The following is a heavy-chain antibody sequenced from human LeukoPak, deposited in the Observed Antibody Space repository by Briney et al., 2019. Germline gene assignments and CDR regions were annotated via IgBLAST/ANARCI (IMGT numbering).Heavy chain of an antibody. Sequence: GGSLRLSCAASGFTFSSYSMNWVRQAPGKGLEWVSSISSSSSYIYYADSVKGRFTISRDNAKNSLYLQTNSLRAEDTAVYYCARAYDSSGYLPGYYFDYWGQGTLVTVSS. CDR3: ARAYDSSGYLPGYYFDY. CDR2: ISSSSSYI. D-gene: IGHD3-22*01. J-gene: IGHJ4*02. CDR1: GFTFSSYS. V-gene: IGHV3-21*01.